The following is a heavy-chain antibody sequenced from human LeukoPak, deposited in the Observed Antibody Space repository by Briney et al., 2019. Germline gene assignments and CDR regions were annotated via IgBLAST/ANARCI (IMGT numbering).Heavy chain of an antibody. CDR2: INHSGST. CDR1: VGSLSGYY. CDR3: ARHTSRGAAVWGFQT. J-gene: IGHJ1*01. V-gene: IGHV4-34*01. Sequence: SETLSLTCAVYVGSLSGYYWSCIREPPGEGLEWIGEINHSGSTNYNPSPKSRVTLSVDTCKNQFSLKLSSVTAARTAVYYCARHTSRGAAVWGFQTWGQGTLVTVSS. D-gene: IGHD6-13*01.